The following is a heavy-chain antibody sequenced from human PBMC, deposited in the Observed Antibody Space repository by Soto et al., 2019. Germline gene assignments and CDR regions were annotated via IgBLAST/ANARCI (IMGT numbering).Heavy chain of an antibody. J-gene: IGHJ4*02. CDR1: GPPFTGRRYS. Sequence: TLSLTLSSSGPPFTGRRYSWSMNQQPPGKGLEWIGYIYHSVSPYYNPSLISRVPISVDRSNHQFSLELRFLTAADTAVYSCARGGPGGGQIDNWGQGTRVTVSS. CDR2: IYHSVSP. D-gene: IGHD3-16*01. V-gene: IGHV4-30-2*01. CDR3: ARGGPGGGQIDN.